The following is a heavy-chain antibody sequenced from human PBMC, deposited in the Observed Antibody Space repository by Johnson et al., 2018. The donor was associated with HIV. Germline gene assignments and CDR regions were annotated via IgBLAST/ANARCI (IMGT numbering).Heavy chain of an antibody. V-gene: IGHV3-30-3*01. CDR3: ASTGSGRDDAFEI. D-gene: IGHD3-10*01. CDR2: ISYDGSNK. CDR1: GFTFSSYA. Sequence: QVQLVESGGGVVQPGRSLRLSCAASGFTFSSYAMHWVRQAPGKGLEWVAVISYDGSNKYYADSVKGRFTISRDNSKNTLYLQMNSLRAEDTAVYYCASTGSGRDDAFEIWGQGTMVTVSS. J-gene: IGHJ3*02.